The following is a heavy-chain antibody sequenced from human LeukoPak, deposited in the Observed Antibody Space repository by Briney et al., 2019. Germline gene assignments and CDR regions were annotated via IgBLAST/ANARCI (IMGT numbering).Heavy chain of an antibody. V-gene: IGHV1-8*01. D-gene: IGHD7-27*01. CDR2: MNPNSGNT. J-gene: IGHJ4*02. Sequence: ASVKVSCKASGYTFTSYDINWVRQATGQGLEWMGWMNPNSGNTGYAQKFQGRVTMTRNTSISTAYMELSSLRSEDTDVYYCARATNGGSGFDYWGQGTLVTVSS. CDR1: GYTFTSYD. CDR3: ARATNGGSGFDY.